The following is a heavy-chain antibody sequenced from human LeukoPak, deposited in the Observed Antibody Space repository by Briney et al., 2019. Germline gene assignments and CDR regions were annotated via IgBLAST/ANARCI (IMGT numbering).Heavy chain of an antibody. J-gene: IGHJ5*02. D-gene: IGHD4-17*01. CDR2: IGKDGSEK. CDR1: GFAFSTYW. Sequence: QPGGSLRLSCAASGFAFSTYWMIWVRQAPGKGLEWVASIGKDGSEKSYVDSVKGRFTISRDNARNSLYLQMSSLRVEDTAVYYCTKDPNGDYVGAFDPWGQGTLVTVSS. CDR3: TKDPNGDYVGAFDP. V-gene: IGHV3-7*01.